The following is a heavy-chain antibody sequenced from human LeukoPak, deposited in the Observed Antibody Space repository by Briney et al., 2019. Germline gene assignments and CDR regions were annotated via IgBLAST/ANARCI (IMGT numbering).Heavy chain of an antibody. CDR2: IKQDGSEK. J-gene: IGHJ4*02. Sequence: PGGSLRLSCAASGFTFSSYWMSWVRQAPGKGLEWVANIKQDGSEKYYVDSVKGRFTISRDNAKNSLYLQMNSLRAEDTAVYYCARPGYSSGWYLHFDYWGQGTLVTVSS. V-gene: IGHV3-7*01. D-gene: IGHD6-19*01. CDR3: ARPGYSSGWYLHFDY. CDR1: GFTFSSYW.